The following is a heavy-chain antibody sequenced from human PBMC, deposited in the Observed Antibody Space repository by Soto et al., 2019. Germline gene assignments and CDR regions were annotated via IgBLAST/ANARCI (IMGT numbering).Heavy chain of an antibody. J-gene: IGHJ6*03. CDR1: GFTFSSHW. CDR3: ARAPLRYFDWPHYYYYMDV. V-gene: IGHV3-21*01. D-gene: IGHD3-9*01. CDR2: ISSSGSYM. Sequence: PGGSLRLSCAGSGFTFSSHWMSWVRQAPGKGLEWVATISSSGSYMYYVDSVKGRFTISRDNAKNSLYLQMNSLRAEDTAVYYCARAPLRYFDWPHYYYYMDVWGKGTTVTVSS.